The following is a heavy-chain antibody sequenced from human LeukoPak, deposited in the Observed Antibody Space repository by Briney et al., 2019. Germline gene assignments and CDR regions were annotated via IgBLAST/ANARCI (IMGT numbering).Heavy chain of an antibody. Sequence: GGSLRLSCAASGFTVSSNHMSWVRQAPGKGLEWVSVIYSGGSTYYADSVKGRFTISRDNSKNTLYLQMNSLRVEDTAVYYCARVLLNYPRSDAFDIWGQGTMVTVSS. V-gene: IGHV3-66*01. J-gene: IGHJ3*02. CDR2: IYSGGST. CDR1: GFTVSSNH. D-gene: IGHD5-24*01. CDR3: ARVLLNYPRSDAFDI.